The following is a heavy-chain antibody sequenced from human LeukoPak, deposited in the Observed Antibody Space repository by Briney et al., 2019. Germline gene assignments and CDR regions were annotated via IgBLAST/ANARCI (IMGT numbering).Heavy chain of an antibody. CDR3: ARGPARQLGGPYYYYYGMDV. CDR2: IYSGGST. D-gene: IGHD6-13*01. J-gene: IGHJ6*02. Sequence: GGSLRLSCAASGFTVSSNYMSWVRQAPGKGLEWVSVIYSGGSTYYADSVKGRFTISRDNSKNTLYLQMNSLRAEDTAVYYCARGPARQLGGPYYYYYGMDVWGQGTTVTVSS. CDR1: GFTVSSNY. V-gene: IGHV3-66*01.